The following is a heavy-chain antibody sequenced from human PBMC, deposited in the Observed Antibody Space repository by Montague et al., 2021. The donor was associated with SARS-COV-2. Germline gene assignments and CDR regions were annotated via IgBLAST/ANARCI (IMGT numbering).Heavy chain of an antibody. V-gene: IGHV4-39*01. CDR1: GGSIRSRRYN. CDR2: KNYSGST. Sequence: SETLSLTCTVSGGSIRSRRYNWGCISQAKGKGLVWIGNKNYSGSTYYNPSLKSRVTISADTSKNQFSLKLNSVAAADTAVYYCARRHSSCSFGDVFDIWGQGTMVAVSS. CDR3: ARRHSSCSFGDVFDI. D-gene: IGHD6-19*01. J-gene: IGHJ3*02.